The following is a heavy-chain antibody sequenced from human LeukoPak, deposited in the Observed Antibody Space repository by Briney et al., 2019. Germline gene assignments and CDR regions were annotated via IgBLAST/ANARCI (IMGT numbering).Heavy chain of an antibody. CDR1: GFTFTSSA. V-gene: IGHV1-58*01. D-gene: IGHD2-8*01. CDR3: AADQYCTNGVCYTYGYFQH. J-gene: IGHJ1*01. Sequence: SVKVSCKASGFTFTSSAVQWVRQARGQRLEWIGWIVVGSGNTNYAQKFQERVTITRDMSTSTAYMELSSLRSEDTAVYYCAADQYCTNGVCYTYGYFQHWGQGTLVTVSS. CDR2: IVVGSGNT.